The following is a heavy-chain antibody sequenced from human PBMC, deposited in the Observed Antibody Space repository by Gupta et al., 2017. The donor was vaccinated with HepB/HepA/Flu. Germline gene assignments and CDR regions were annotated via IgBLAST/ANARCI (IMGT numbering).Heavy chain of an antibody. CDR1: GSTFSTNA. D-gene: IGHD6-6*01. Sequence: QVQLVESGGGVVQPGGSWGPPCAASGSTFSTNAMHWVRQAPGKGLEWVAVISYDGSNKYYADSVKGRFTISRDNSKNTLYLQTNSLRAEDTAVYYCARAVKSMTFDIWGQGTMVTVSS. V-gene: IGHV3-30-3*01. CDR2: ISYDGSNK. J-gene: IGHJ3*02. CDR3: ARAVKSMTFDI.